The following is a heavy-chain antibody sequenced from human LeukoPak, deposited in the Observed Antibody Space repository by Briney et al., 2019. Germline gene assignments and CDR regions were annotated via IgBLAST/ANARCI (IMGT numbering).Heavy chain of an antibody. CDR2: IYPGDSDT. D-gene: IGHD3-22*01. CDR3: ARHTFDTSGYYHSSDY. J-gene: IGHJ4*02. V-gene: IGHV5-51*01. CDR1: GYRFTNYW. Sequence: GESLKISYKGSGYRFTNYWIGWVRQMPGKGLEWMGIIYPGDSDTRYSPSFQGQVTISADKSISTAYLQWRSLKASDTAMYYCARHTFDTSGYYHSSDYWGQGTLVTVSS.